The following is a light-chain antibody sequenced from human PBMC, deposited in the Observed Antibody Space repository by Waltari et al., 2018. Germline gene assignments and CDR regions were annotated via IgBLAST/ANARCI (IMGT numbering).Light chain of an antibody. V-gene: IGKV3-11*01. J-gene: IGKJ2*01. Sequence: EIVLTQSPPTLTLFPGDTATLSGRASLTVRTFSPWYQQKPGQAPRLLICDASSRATGISPKFRGSGAGTDFALTVNNREPEDFAVYYCQQRSSWPYTFGQGTRV. CDR1: LTVRTF. CDR3: QQRSSWPYT. CDR2: DAS.